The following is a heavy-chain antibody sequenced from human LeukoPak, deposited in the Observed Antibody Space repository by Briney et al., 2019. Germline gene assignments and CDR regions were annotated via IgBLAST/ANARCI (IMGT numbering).Heavy chain of an antibody. Sequence: SETLSLTCTVSGGSVSTSNYYWGWIRQPPGKGLEWIGRIYYSGTTYSNPSLNGRVTISLDTSKNQFSLKLSSVIAADTAVYYCARTSLMVVAATQGPDAFDIWGQGTMVTVFS. V-gene: IGHV4-39*01. J-gene: IGHJ3*02. CDR3: ARTSLMVVAATQGPDAFDI. D-gene: IGHD2-15*01. CDR2: IYYSGTT. CDR1: GGSVSTSNYY.